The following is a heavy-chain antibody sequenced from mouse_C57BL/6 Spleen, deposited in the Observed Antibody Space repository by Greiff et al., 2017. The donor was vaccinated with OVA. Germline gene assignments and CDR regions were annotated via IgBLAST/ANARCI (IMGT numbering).Heavy chain of an antibody. CDR2: IDPEDGET. Sequence: EVQLQQSGAELVKPGASVKLSCTASGFNIKDYYMHWVKQRTEQGLEWIGRIDPEDGETKYAPTFQGKATITADTSSNTDYLQLSSLTSEDTAVYYCGRGYYDYDGDAMDYWGQGTSVTVSS. CDR3: GRGYYDYDGDAMDY. V-gene: IGHV14-2*01. CDR1: GFNIKDYY. J-gene: IGHJ4*01. D-gene: IGHD2-4*01.